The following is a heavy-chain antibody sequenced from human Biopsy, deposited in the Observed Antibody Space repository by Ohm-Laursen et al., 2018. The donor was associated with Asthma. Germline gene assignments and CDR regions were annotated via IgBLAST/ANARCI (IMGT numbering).Heavy chain of an antibody. J-gene: IGHJ4*02. V-gene: IGHV3-7*01. CDR3: AREGVAGTHIED. D-gene: IGHD6-19*01. CDR1: GFTFGDYW. Sequence: LRLSCSASGFTFGDYWMSWVRQVPGKGLEWVANIKHDGTEKNHVDSLKGRFTISRDNAKNSLYLQMNSLTAEDTAVYYCAREGVAGTHIEDWGQGTLVTVSS. CDR2: IKHDGTEK.